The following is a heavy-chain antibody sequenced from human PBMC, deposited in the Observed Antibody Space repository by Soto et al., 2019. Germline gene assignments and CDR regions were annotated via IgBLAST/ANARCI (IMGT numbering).Heavy chain of an antibody. CDR3: ARSTGSYSYYGMHV. D-gene: IGHD1-26*01. CDR1: GYTLTDYY. V-gene: IGHV1-2*02. CDR2: INPKNGDT. Sequence: ASVKVSCKASGYTLTDYYMHWVRQAPGQGLEWMGWINPKNGDTNSAQKFRGRVTMTRDTSISTAYLELSSLRSDDTAVYYCARSTGSYSYYGMHVWGQGTTVTVSS. J-gene: IGHJ6*02.